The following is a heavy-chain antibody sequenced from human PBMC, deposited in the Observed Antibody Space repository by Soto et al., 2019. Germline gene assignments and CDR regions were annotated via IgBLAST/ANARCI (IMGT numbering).Heavy chain of an antibody. V-gene: IGHV1-2*02. Sequence: QVQLVQSGAEVKEPGASVKVSCKAPGYSFTGYSIHWVRQAPGQGLEWMGWVNGNSGDTRYSQRFQGRVTMTRDTSTSTAYMELRRLTSDDTAVFYCARGRWGTGDYGGLIDNWGHGPLVTVSS. CDR1: GYSFTGYS. J-gene: IGHJ4*01. D-gene: IGHD4-17*01. CDR2: VNGNSGDT. CDR3: ARGRWGTGDYGGLIDN.